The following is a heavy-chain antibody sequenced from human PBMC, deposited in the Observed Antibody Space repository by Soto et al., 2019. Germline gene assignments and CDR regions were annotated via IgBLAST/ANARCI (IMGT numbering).Heavy chain of an antibody. CDR2: IYHSGST. V-gene: IGHV4-30-2*01. Sequence: PSETLSLTCAVSGGSISSGGYSWSWIRQPPGKGLEWIGYIYHSGSTYYNPSLKSRVTISVDRSKNQFSLKLSSVTAADTAVYYCARVTLDTEYNLFDPWGQGTLVTVSS. CDR1: GGSISSGGYS. J-gene: IGHJ5*02. CDR3: ARVTLDTEYNLFDP. D-gene: IGHD3-3*01.